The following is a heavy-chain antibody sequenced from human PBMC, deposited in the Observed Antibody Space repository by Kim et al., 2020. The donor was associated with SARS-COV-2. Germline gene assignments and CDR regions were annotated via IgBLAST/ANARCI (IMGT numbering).Heavy chain of an antibody. J-gene: IGHJ4*02. Sequence: GGSLRLSCAASGFTFSSYALHWVRQAPGKGLEWVAVKSYDGSNKYYADSVKGRFTISRDNSKNTLYLPMNSLTTEDTAVYYCARGKSGSHVDYWGQGTLVTVSS. D-gene: IGHD1-26*01. CDR1: GFTFSSYA. CDR3: ARGKSGSHVDY. CDR2: KSYDGSNK. V-gene: IGHV3-30*04.